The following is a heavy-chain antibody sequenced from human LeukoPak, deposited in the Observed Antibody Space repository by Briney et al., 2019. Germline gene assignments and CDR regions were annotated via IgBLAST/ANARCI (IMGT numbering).Heavy chain of an antibody. Sequence: SETLSLTCTVSGGSISSYYWSCIRQPPGKGLEWIGYISYSGSTNFNPSLKSRVTISVDTSKNQFSLKLSSVTAADTAVYYCARNNCSSTSCYAGAYYYYGMDVWGQGTTVTVSS. D-gene: IGHD2-2*01. CDR3: ARNNCSSTSCYAGAYYYYGMDV. V-gene: IGHV4-59*08. J-gene: IGHJ6*02. CDR1: GGSISSYY. CDR2: ISYSGST.